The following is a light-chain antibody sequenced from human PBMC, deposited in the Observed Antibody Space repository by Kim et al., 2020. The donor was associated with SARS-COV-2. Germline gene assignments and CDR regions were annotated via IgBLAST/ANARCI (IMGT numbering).Light chain of an antibody. V-gene: IGLV6-57*03. J-gene: IGLJ2*01. Sequence: GKTVTISCPRSNGSIASNYVQWYQQRPGSAPTTVIYDDNQRPSGVPDRFSGSIDSSSNSASLTISGLKTEDEADYYCQSYDSSNQVFGGGTKLTVL. CDR1: NGSIASNY. CDR3: QSYDSSNQV. CDR2: DDN.